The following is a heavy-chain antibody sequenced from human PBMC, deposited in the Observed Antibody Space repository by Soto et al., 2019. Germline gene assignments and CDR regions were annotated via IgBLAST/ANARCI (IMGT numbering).Heavy chain of an antibody. CDR2: ISSSSSTI. D-gene: IGHD3-22*01. CDR1: GFTFSTYS. Sequence: LRLSCAASGFTFSTYSMNWFRQAPGKGLEWVSYISSSSSTIYYADSVKGRFTISRDNAKNSLYLQMDSLRAEDTAVYYCAREIYDSSGYYAPFDYWGQGTRVTVPQ. V-gene: IGHV3-48*01. J-gene: IGHJ4*02. CDR3: AREIYDSSGYYAPFDY.